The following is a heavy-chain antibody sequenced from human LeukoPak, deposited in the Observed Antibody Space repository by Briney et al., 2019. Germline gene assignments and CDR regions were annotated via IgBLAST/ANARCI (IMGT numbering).Heavy chain of an antibody. Sequence: GGSLRLSCAASGFTFSSYAMSWVRQAPGKGLEWVSAISGSGGSTYYADSVKGRFTISRGNSKNTLYLQMNSLRAEDTAVYYCAKEHKLHSYGYWFDPWGQGTLVTVSS. CDR2: ISGSGGST. J-gene: IGHJ5*02. CDR1: GFTFSSYA. CDR3: AKEHKLHSYGYWFDP. D-gene: IGHD5-18*01. V-gene: IGHV3-23*01.